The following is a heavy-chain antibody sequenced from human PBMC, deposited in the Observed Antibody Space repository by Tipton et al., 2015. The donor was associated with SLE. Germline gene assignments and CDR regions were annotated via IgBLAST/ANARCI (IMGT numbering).Heavy chain of an antibody. V-gene: IGHV4-38-2*01. J-gene: IGHJ3*02. CDR2: IYHSGNT. D-gene: IGHD3-22*01. CDR1: GYSISSDYF. Sequence: TLSLTCGVSGYSISSDYFWGWIRQPPGKGLEWIGSIYHSGNTYYNTSLKSRVTISVDTSKNQFSLKLSSVTAADTAVYYCASDGDDSSGAFDIWGQGTMVTVSS. CDR3: ASDGDDSSGAFDI.